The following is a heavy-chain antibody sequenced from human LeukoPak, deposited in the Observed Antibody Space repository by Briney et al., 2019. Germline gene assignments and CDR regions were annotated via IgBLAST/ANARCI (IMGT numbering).Heavy chain of an antibody. J-gene: IGHJ5*02. V-gene: IGHV1-69*04. Sequence: SVKVSCKASGGTFSSYAISWVRQAPGQGLEWMGRIIPILGIANYAQKFQGRVTITADKSTSTAYTELSSLRSEDTAVYYCASTTKYYYDSSGLNGWFDPWGQGTLVTVSS. CDR1: GGTFSSYA. CDR2: IIPILGIA. D-gene: IGHD3-22*01. CDR3: ASTTKYYYDSSGLNGWFDP.